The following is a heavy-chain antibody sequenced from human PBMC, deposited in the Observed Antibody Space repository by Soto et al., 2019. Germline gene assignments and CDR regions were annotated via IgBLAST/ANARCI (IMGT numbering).Heavy chain of an antibody. V-gene: IGHV4-34*12. J-gene: IGHJ4*02. CDR3: ASARWDF. Sequence: QVQLHQWGAGLVKPSETLSLTCAVSGGSFTANYWAWVRQPPGKGLEWIGEVFHNGNTNYNPSLKSRVPVSADPSKNQFSLRLTSVTAADTAVYFCASARWDFWGQGTLVTVSS. CDR2: VFHNGNT. D-gene: IGHD6-13*01. CDR1: GGSFTANY.